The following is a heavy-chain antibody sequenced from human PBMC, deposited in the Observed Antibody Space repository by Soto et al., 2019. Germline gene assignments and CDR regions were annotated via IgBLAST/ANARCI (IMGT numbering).Heavy chain of an antibody. CDR1: GFTFSGSA. CDR3: TSPSGSYDY. CDR2: IRSKANSYAT. J-gene: IGHJ4*02. D-gene: IGHD1-26*01. Sequence: EVQLVESGGGLVQPGGSLKLSCAASGFTFSGSAMHWVRQASGKGLEWVGRIRSKANSYATAYAASVKGRFTISRDDSKKTAYLQMNSLKTEDTAVYYCTSPSGSYDYWGQGTLVTVSS. V-gene: IGHV3-73*01.